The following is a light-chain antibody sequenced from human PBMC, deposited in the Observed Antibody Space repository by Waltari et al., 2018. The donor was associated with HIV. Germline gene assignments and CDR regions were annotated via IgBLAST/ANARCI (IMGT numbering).Light chain of an antibody. CDR3: QQANSFPFT. Sequence: DIQMTQSPSYVSASVGDRVTITCRASQGISNWLAWYQQQPGKAPKLLIYGASSLQPGVPSRFSGSGSGTDFSLTITSLQPEDFATYYCQQANSFPFTFGPGTKVDIK. CDR2: GAS. CDR1: QGISNW. J-gene: IGKJ3*01. V-gene: IGKV1-12*01.